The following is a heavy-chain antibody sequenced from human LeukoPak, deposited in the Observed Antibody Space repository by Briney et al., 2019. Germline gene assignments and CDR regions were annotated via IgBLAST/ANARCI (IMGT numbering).Heavy chain of an antibody. CDR2: IYYSGST. V-gene: IGHV4-39*01. J-gene: IGHJ6*03. CDR1: GDSISTSSYY. CDR3: ARHKDYYYSYKDV. Sequence: PSETLSLTCSVSGDSISTSSYYWGWIRQPPGKGLEWIGTIYYSGSTYYNPSLTSRVTISVDTSKNQFSLKLSSVTAADTAVYYCARHKDYYYSYKDVWGKGTTVTISS.